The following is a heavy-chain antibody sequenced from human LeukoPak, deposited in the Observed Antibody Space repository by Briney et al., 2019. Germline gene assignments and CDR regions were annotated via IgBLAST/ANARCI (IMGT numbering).Heavy chain of an antibody. CDR3: ARRYYDLWSGYYSSYYFDY. J-gene: IGHJ4*02. CDR2: IYPGDSDS. D-gene: IGHD3-3*01. CDR1: GYSFSTYW. Sequence: GESLKISCKGSGYSFSTYWIGWVRQMPGKGLEWMGIIYPGDSDSRYSPSFQGQVTISADKSISTTYLQWSSLKASDTAMYYCARRYYDLWSGYYSSYYFDYWGQGTLVTVPS. V-gene: IGHV5-51*01.